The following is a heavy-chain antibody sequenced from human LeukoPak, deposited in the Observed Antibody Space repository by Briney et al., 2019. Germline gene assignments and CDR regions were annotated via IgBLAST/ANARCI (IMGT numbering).Heavy chain of an antibody. J-gene: IGHJ4*02. CDR2: INRDGSYT. V-gene: IGHV3-74*01. CDR3: AREKDVDYAGWSFAF. Sequence: GGSLRLSCAASGFNFNNYWMHWVRQAPGKGLVWVSRINRDGSYTGYADSVKGRFTISRDNAKNTLYLQINSLRADDTAVYYCAREKDVDYAGWSFAFWGQRTLVTVSS. CDR1: GFNFNNYW. D-gene: IGHD4-17*01.